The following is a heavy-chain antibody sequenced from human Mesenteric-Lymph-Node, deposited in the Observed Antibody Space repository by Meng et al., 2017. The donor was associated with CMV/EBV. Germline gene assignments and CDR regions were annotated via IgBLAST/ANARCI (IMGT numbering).Heavy chain of an antibody. J-gene: IGHJ4*02. D-gene: IGHD3/OR15-3a*01. V-gene: IGHV4-4*02. CDR2: VFHSGST. CDR1: GGSNSSSIW. Sequence: ACADYGGSNSSSIWWSWGRRPAGKGLEWIGEVFHSGSTNYNPSLKSRVTISVDRSKNHFSLQLASVTAADTAIDYCSSRWTGYYVYWGQGTLVTVSS. CDR3: SSRWTGYYVY.